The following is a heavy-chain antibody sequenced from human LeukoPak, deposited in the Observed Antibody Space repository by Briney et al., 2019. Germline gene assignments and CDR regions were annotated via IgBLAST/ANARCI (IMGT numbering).Heavy chain of an antibody. CDR2: ISNSDSTI. J-gene: IGHJ4*02. CDR3: GRDLGGRSGY. D-gene: IGHD1-26*01. CDR1: GFTFSDYY. Sequence: GGSLRLSCAASGFTFSDYYMSWVRQAPGKGLEWLSYISNSDSTIYYADSVKGRFTTSRDNAKNTLYLQMNSLRAEDTAVYYCGRDLGGRSGYWGQGTLVTVSS. V-gene: IGHV3-11*01.